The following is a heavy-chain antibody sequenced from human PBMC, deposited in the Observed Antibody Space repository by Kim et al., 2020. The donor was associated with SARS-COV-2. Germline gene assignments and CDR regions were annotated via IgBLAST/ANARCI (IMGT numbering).Heavy chain of an antibody. Sequence: ASVKVSCKASGYTFNSYSISWLRQAPGQGLEWLGWIHGYTGNTMFARNVRGRVTVTTDTSASTTYMELRSLTSDDTAVYYCARTPYSSSWSGGLTSSFDMWGQGTMVTVSS. CDR1: GYTFNSYS. J-gene: IGHJ3*02. D-gene: IGHD6-13*01. CDR2: IHGYTGNT. V-gene: IGHV1-18*01. CDR3: ARTPYSSSWSGGLTSSFDM.